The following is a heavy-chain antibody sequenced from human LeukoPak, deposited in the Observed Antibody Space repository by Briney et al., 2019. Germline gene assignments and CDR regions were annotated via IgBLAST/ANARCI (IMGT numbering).Heavy chain of an antibody. CDR3: ARESGITMLRGAHTP. CDR1: GFTFSSYA. J-gene: IGHJ5*02. CDR2: ISGSGGST. Sequence: GGSLRLSCAASGFTFSSYAMSWVRQAPGKGLEWVSAISGSGGSTYYADSVKGRFTVSRDNAKNSLYLQMNSLRAEDTAVYYCARESGITMLRGAHTPWGQGILVTVSS. V-gene: IGHV3-23*01. D-gene: IGHD3-10*01.